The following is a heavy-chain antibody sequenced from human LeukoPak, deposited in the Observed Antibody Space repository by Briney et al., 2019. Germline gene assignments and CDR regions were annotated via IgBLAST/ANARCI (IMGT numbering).Heavy chain of an antibody. J-gene: IGHJ3*01. CDR1: GFTFSSHW. Sequence: GGSLRLSCAASGFTFSSHWMTWVRQAPGKGLEWVANMNEDGSVKNYVVSVKGRFTISRDNAKSSLYLQMNSLRAEDTAIYYCAKDSYVSGRPLHTFDVWGQGTMVTVSS. D-gene: IGHD3-10*01. V-gene: IGHV3-7*05. CDR2: MNEDGSVK. CDR3: AKDSYVSGRPLHTFDV.